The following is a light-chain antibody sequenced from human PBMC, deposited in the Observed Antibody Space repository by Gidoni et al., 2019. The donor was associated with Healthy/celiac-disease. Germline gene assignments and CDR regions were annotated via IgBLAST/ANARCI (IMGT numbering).Light chain of an antibody. Sequence: SALTHPASVPVSPGPSITISCTGTSSDVGGYNYVSWSQQHPGKAPKLMIYGVSNRPSGVSNRFSGSKSGNTASLAISGLQAEDEADYYCNSYKSSSTDVVFGGGTKLTVL. CDR2: GVS. J-gene: IGLJ2*01. V-gene: IGLV2-14*01. CDR3: NSYKSSSTDVV. CDR1: SSDVGGYNY.